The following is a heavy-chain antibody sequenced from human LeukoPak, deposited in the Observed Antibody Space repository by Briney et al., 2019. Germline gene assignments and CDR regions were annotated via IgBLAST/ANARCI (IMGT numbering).Heavy chain of an antibody. Sequence: ASVKVSCKASGYTFTGYYMHWVRQAPGQGLEWMGWINPNSGGTNYAQKFQGRVTMTRDTSISTGYMELRSLKSDDTAVYYCARTNTYHYDSSGYHPLDYWGQGTLVSVSS. CDR2: INPNSGGT. CDR3: ARTNTYHYDSSGYHPLDY. CDR1: GYTFTGYY. J-gene: IGHJ4*02. V-gene: IGHV1-2*02. D-gene: IGHD3-22*01.